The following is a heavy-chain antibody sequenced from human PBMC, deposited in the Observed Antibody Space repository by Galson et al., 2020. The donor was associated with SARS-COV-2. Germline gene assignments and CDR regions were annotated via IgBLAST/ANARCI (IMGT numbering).Heavy chain of an antibody. Sequence: ETSETLSLTCTVSGASISSSSYSWGWIRQPPGKGLGWIGGIYYSGSTYYNPSLKSRVTISVDTSKNQFSLKLSSVTAADTAVYYCARHTPGFLEWSNWFDPWGQGTLVTVSS. CDR2: IYYSGST. J-gene: IGHJ5*02. CDR1: GASISSSSYS. D-gene: IGHD3-3*01. CDR3: ARHTPGFLEWSNWFDP. V-gene: IGHV4-39*01.